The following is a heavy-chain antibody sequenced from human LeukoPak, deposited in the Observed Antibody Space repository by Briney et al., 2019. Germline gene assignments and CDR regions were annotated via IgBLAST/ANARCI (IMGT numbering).Heavy chain of an antibody. CDR2: IIPIFGTA. J-gene: IGHJ5*02. CDR1: GYTFTSYA. V-gene: IGHV1-69*13. CDR3: ARDATLTDSYYYDSSGYGFDP. D-gene: IGHD3-22*01. Sequence: ASVTVSCKASGYTFTSYAISWVRQAPGQGLEWMGGIIPIFGTANYAQKFQGRVTITADESTSTAHMELSSLRSEDTAVYYCARDATLTDSYYYDSSGYGFDPWGQGTLVTVSS.